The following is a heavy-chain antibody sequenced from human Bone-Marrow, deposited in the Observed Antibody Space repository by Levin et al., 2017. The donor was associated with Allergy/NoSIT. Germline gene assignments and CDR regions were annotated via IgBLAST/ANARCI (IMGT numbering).Heavy chain of an antibody. Sequence: SQTLSLPCAVSGGSIRSADYSWSWIRQPPRKDLEWLGYIFHSGSTYYNPSLKSRVTMSLDRSKNQFSLKVNSVTAADTAVYYCARARFHDSTSYYYFDAWGPGSLVIVSS. CDR1: GGSIRSADYS. CDR2: IFHSGST. D-gene: IGHD2-2*01. J-gene: IGHJ4*02. CDR3: ARARFHDSTSYYYFDA. V-gene: IGHV4-30-2*01.